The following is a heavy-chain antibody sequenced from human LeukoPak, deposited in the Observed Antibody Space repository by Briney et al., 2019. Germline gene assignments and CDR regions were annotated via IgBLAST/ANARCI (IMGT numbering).Heavy chain of an antibody. D-gene: IGHD2-2*02. Sequence: GGSLRLPCAASGFTFSSYSMNWVRQAPGKGLEWVSSISSSSSYIYYADSVKGRFTISRDNSKNTLYLQMNSLRAEDTAVYYCARGGLHCSSTSCYRTGFDYRGQGTLATVSS. CDR1: GFTFSSYS. CDR3: ARGGLHCSSTSCYRTGFDY. V-gene: IGHV3-21*01. CDR2: ISSSSSYI. J-gene: IGHJ4*02.